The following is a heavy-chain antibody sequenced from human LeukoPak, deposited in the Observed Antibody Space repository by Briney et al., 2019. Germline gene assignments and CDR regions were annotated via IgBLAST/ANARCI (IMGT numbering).Heavy chain of an antibody. V-gene: IGHV1-3*03. CDR2: INAVSGDT. D-gene: IGHD6-19*01. Sequence: ASVTVSCKASGYTFTMYAMHWVRQAPGQRREWVGWINAVSGDTKYSQELQGRVTITRDTSATTVYMELSSLRYEDMAVYYCARVAGTLFDYWGQGTLVTVFS. J-gene: IGHJ4*02. CDR3: ARVAGTLFDY. CDR1: GYTFTMYA.